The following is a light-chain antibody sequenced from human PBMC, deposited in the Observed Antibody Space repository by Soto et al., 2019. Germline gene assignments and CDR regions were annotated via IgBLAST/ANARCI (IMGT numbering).Light chain of an antibody. J-gene: IGKJ4*01. CDR3: RQFSSYTLT. V-gene: IGKV3-20*01. CDR1: QTVRNNY. Sequence: EFVLTQSPGTLSLSPGERATLSCRASQTVRNNYLAWYQQKSGQAPRLLIYDASSRATGIPDRFSGGGSWTYFTLTISRLGPEDFAVYYCRQFSSYTLTFGGGTKFEIK. CDR2: DAS.